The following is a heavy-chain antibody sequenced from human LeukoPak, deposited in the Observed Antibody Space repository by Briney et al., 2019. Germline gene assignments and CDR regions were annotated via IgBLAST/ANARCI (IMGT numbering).Heavy chain of an antibody. D-gene: IGHD2-15*01. CDR2: IYPGDSDT. V-gene: IGHV5-51*01. CDR1: GYTFTTYW. J-gene: IGHJ4*02. Sequence: GESLKISCKGSGYTFTTYWIGWVRQMPGKGLEWMGIIYPGDSDTRYSPSFQGQVTISADKSISTAYLQWSSLKASDTAMYYCARARYCSGGSCYAEYWGQGTLVTVSS. CDR3: ARARYCSGGSCYAEY.